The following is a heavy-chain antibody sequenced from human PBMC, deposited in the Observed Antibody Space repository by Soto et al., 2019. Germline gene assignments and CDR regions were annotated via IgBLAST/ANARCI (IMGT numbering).Heavy chain of an antibody. J-gene: IGHJ6*02. D-gene: IGHD2-21*01. V-gene: IGHV3-7*03. Sequence: VQLVESGGGVVQPGRSLRLSCAASGFTFSSYWMSWVRQAPGKGLEWVANIKQDGSEKYYVDSVKGRFTISRDNAKNSLYLQMNSLRAEDTAVYYCARDVDPYYYYYGMDVWGQGTTVTVSS. CDR3: ARDVDPYYYYYGMDV. CDR1: GFTFSSYW. CDR2: IKQDGSEK.